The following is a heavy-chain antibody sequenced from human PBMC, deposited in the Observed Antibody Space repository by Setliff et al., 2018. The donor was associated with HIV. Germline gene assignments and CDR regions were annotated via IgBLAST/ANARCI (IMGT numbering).Heavy chain of an antibody. D-gene: IGHD3-10*01. Sequence: PSETLSLTCTVSGGSISSGDYYWSWIRQPPGKGLEWIGYIYYSGSTYYNPSLKSRVTISVDTSKNQFSLKLSSVTAADTAVYYCARVPLVRGAVDYWGQGTLVTVS. CDR3: ARVPLVRGAVDY. V-gene: IGHV4-30-4*08. J-gene: IGHJ4*02. CDR2: IYYSGST. CDR1: GGSISSGDYY.